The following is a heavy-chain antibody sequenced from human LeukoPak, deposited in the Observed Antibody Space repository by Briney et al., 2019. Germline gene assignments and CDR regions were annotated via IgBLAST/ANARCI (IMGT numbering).Heavy chain of an antibody. CDR1: GGSISSYY. CDR3: ARDTYYCSSTSCPYYYYYYMDV. J-gene: IGHJ6*03. V-gene: IGHV4-59*01. CDR2: IYYSGTT. D-gene: IGHD2-2*01. Sequence: SETLSLTCTVSGGSISSYYWSWIRQPPGKGLEWSGYIYYSGTTNYDPSLKSRVTISVDTSKNQFSLKLSSVTAADTAVYYCARDTYYCSSTSCPYYYYYYMDVWGKGTTVTVSS.